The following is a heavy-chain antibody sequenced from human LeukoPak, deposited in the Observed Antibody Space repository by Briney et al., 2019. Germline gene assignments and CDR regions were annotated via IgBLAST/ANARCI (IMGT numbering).Heavy chain of an antibody. CDR2: IYYSGST. J-gene: IGHJ4*02. Sequence: SETLSLTCTVSGGSISNYYWSWIRQPPGKGLEWIGYIYYSGSTNYNPSLKSRVTISVDTSKNQFSLKLSSVTAADTAVYYCARDKVPGDYWGQGTLVTVSS. V-gene: IGHV4-59*01. CDR3: ARDKVPGDY. D-gene: IGHD1-1*01. CDR1: GGSISNYY.